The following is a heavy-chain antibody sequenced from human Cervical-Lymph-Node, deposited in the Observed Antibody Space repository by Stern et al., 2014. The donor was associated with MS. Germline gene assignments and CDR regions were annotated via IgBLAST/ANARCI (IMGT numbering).Heavy chain of an antibody. Sequence: EVQLVQSGGGVIQPGGSLRLSCTASGFTVSRDYMPWVRQAPGKGLEWVSLITNVGSAFNTDSVKGRFTISRDDSKNTVYLHMTSLRAEDTAMYYCARDTSSPERSDWWGQGTLVTVSS. CDR3: ARDTSSPERSDW. V-gene: IGHV3-53*01. CDR1: GFTVSRDY. D-gene: IGHD1-1*01. J-gene: IGHJ4*02. CDR2: ITNVGSA.